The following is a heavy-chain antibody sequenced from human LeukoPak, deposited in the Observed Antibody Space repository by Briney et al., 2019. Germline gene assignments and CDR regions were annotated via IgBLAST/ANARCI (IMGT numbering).Heavy chain of an antibody. J-gene: IGHJ6*02. CDR3: AREMAASGWYGSYYYGMDV. V-gene: IGHV3-53*01. CDR2: IYGGGDT. CDR1: GLIVSDNC. D-gene: IGHD6-19*01. Sequence: GGSLRLSCVASGLIVSDNCMTWVRQAPGKGLEWVSVIYGGGDTYFSDLVKGRFTISRDDSKNTLYLQMNSLRAEDTAVYYCAREMAASGWYGSYYYGMDVWGQGTTVTVSS.